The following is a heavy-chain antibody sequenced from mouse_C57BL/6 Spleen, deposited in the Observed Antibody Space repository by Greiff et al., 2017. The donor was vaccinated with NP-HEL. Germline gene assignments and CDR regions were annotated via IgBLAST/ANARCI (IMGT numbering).Heavy chain of an antibody. J-gene: IGHJ3*01. V-gene: IGHV1-80*01. CDR3: AIYYGSSPWFAY. CDR2: IYPGDGDT. Sequence: VHLQQSGAELVKPGASVKISCKASGYAFSSYWMNWVKQRPGTGLEWIGQIYPGDGDTNYKGKFKGKATLTADKSSSTAYMQLSSLTSEDSAVYFCAIYYGSSPWFAYWGQGTLVTVSA. CDR1: GYAFSSYW. D-gene: IGHD1-1*01.